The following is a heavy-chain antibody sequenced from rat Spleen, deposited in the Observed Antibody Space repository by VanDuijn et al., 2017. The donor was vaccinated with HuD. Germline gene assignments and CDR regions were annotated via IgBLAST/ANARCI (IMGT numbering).Heavy chain of an antibody. J-gene: IGHJ2*01. V-gene: IGHV5-25*01. Sequence: EVQLVESGGGLVQPGRSLKLSCTASGLSFSNYDMAWVRQSPKKGLEWVATISTRGGSTYYRDSVKGRFTISRDNAKSILYLQMDSLRSEDTATYYGARQWDYWGQGVMVTVSS. CDR2: ISTRGGST. CDR1: GLSFSNYD. CDR3: ARQWDY.